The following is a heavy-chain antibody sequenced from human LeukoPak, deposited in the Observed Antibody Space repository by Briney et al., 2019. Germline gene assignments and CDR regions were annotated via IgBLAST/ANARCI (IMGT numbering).Heavy chain of an antibody. CDR3: ARDRELNYGDYGAFDI. D-gene: IGHD4-17*01. Sequence: GGSLRLSCAASGFTFSSYSMNWVRQAPGKGLEWVSSISSSSSYIYYADSVKGRFTISRDNAQNSLYLQMNSLRAEDTAVYYCARDRELNYGDYGAFDIWGQGTMVTVSS. CDR2: ISSSSSYI. J-gene: IGHJ3*02. CDR1: GFTFSSYS. V-gene: IGHV3-21*01.